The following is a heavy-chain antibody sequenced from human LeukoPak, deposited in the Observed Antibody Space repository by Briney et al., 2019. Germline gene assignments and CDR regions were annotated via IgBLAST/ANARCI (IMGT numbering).Heavy chain of an antibody. J-gene: IGHJ4*02. V-gene: IGHV5-51*01. CDR3: ARHRAAVTTSPFDY. CDR2: IYPGDSDT. Sequence: GGXXKISCKGSGYRFTSYWIGWVRQMPGKGLEGMGIIYPGDSDTRYSPSFQGQVTISADKSISTAYLQWSSLKASDTAMYYCARHRAAVTTSPFDYWGQGTLVTVSS. CDR1: GYRFTSYW. D-gene: IGHD4-11*01.